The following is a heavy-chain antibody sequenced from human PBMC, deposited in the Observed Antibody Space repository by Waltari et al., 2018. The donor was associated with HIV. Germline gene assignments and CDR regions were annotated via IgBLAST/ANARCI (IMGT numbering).Heavy chain of an antibody. Sequence: EVQLVESGGGLVQPGGSLRLSCAASGFTFISYRMSCGRQAPGKGLVWVATIKQDGSEKYYVDSVKGRFTISRDNAKNSLYLQMNSLRAEDTAVYYCARIYYDSSGYSLYFQHWGQGTLVTVSS. V-gene: IGHV3-7*01. CDR3: ARIYYDSSGYSLYFQH. CDR1: GFTFISYR. J-gene: IGHJ1*01. D-gene: IGHD3-22*01. CDR2: IKQDGSEK.